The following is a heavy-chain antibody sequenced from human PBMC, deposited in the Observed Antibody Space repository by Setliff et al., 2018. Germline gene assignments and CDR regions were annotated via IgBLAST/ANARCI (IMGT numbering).Heavy chain of an antibody. V-gene: IGHV1-69*13. D-gene: IGHD6-13*01. CDR3: ARVQQLGTFDY. Sequence: ASVKVSCKASGGTFSSYAISWVRQAPGQGLEWMGGIIPIFGTANYAQKFQGRVTITADESTSTAYRELSSLRSEDTAVYYCARVQQLGTFDYWGQGTLVTVSS. CDR1: GGTFSSYA. J-gene: IGHJ4*02. CDR2: IIPIFGTA.